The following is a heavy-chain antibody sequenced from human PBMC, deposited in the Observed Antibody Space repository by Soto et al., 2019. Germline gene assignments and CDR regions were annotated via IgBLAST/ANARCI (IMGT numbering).Heavy chain of an antibody. CDR1: GFSLSNAGLG. Sequence: QVTVKESGPVLVKPTETLTLTCTVSGFSLSNAGLGVSWIRQPPGKALEWLAHIFSNDEKSYSTSLKSRLTISKNTTKTQVFLIMTNMDPVDAATYYCAAAYSTSWDWFDPWGQGTLVTVSS. J-gene: IGHJ5*02. D-gene: IGHD6-13*01. CDR3: AAAYSTSWDWFDP. V-gene: IGHV2-26*01. CDR2: IFSNDEK.